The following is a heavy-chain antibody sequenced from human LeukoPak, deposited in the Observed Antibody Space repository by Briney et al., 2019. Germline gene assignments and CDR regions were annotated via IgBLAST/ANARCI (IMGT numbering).Heavy chain of an antibody. CDR2: ISSSSSTI. CDR1: GFTFSSYS. Sequence: PGGSLRLSCAASGFTFSSYSMNWVRQAPGKGLEWVSYISSSSSTIYYADSVKGRFTISRDNAKNSLYLQMNSLRAEDTAGYYCASTITMGAFDIWGQGTMVTVSS. D-gene: IGHD3-10*01. CDR3: ASTITMGAFDI. J-gene: IGHJ3*02. V-gene: IGHV3-48*04.